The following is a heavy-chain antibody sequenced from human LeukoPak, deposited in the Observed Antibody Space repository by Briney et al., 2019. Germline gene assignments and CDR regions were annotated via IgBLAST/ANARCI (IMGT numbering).Heavy chain of an antibody. CDR1: GGSISSYY. V-gene: IGHV4-59*01. CDR3: ASGDFWTPGSFADY. CDR2: IYYSGST. Sequence: SETLSLTCTVSGGSISSYYWSWIRQPPGKGLEWIGYIYYSGSTNYNPSLKSRVTISVDTSKNQFSLKLSSVTAADTAVYYCASGDFWTPGSFADYWGQGTLVTVSS. D-gene: IGHD3-3*01. J-gene: IGHJ4*02.